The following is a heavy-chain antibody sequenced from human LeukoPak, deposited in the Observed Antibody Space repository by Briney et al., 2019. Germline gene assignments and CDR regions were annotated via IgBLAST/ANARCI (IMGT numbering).Heavy chain of an antibody. CDR2: FDPEDGET. D-gene: IGHD3-9*01. V-gene: IGHV1-24*01. CDR1: GYTLTELS. CDR3: AGGILTGYYSYGMDV. J-gene: IGHJ6*02. Sequence: ASVKVSCKVSGYTLTELSMHWVRQAPGKGLEWMGGFDPEDGETIYAQKFQGRVTMTRNTSISTAYMELSSLRSEDTAVYYCAGGILTGYYSYGMDVWAKGPRSPSP.